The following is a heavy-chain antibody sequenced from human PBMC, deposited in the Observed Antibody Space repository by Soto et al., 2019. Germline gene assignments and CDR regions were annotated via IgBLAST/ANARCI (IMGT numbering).Heavy chain of an antibody. D-gene: IGHD3-10*01. CDR2: ISHDGSNT. CDR1: GFTFSAYG. CDR3: AREPSSMVRGVITWYYYYGMDV. Sequence: SLRLSCAASGFTFSAYGIHWVRQAPGKGLEWVAVISHDGSNTNYADSVKGRFTFSRDNSKDTVYLQMNSLRAEDTAVYYCAREPSSMVRGVITWYYYYGMDVWGQGTTVTVSS. V-gene: IGHV3-30*03. J-gene: IGHJ6*02.